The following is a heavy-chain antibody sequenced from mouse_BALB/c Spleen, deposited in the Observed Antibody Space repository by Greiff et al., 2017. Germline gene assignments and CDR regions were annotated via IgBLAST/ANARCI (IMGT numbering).Heavy chain of an antibody. J-gene: IGHJ2*01. CDR2: IDPANGNT. V-gene: IGHV14-3*02. Sequence: EVQLQQSGAELAKPGASVKLSCTASGFNIKDTYMHWVKQRPEQGLEWIGRIDPANGNTKYDPKFQGKATITADTSSNTAYLQLSSLTSEDTAVYYCARLTVVAPYYFDYWGQGTTLTVSS. CDR3: ARLTVVAPYYFDY. CDR1: GFNIKDTY. D-gene: IGHD1-1*01.